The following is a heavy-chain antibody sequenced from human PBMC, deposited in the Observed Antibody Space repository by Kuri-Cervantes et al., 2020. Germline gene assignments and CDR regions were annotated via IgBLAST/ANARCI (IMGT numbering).Heavy chain of an antibody. J-gene: IGHJ3*01. CDR2: ISGSGGAK. V-gene: IGHV3-23*01. CDR3: AKGSYGDYVGGAFDV. Sequence: ASVKVSCKASGGTFSSYAISWVRQAPGKGLEWVSLISGSGGAKFYAASVKGRFTISRDNSKNTVYLHMSSLRAEETAIYYCAKGSYGDYVGGAFDVWGQGTMVTVSS. CDR1: GGTFSSYA. D-gene: IGHD4-17*01.